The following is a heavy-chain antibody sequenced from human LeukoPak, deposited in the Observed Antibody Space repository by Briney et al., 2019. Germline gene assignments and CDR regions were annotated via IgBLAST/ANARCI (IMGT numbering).Heavy chain of an antibody. J-gene: IGHJ4*02. CDR2: INPNTGVT. CDR3: ARDGTSNWLNLVY. V-gene: IGHV1-2*02. CDR1: GYTFTGYY. D-gene: IGHD1-1*01. Sequence: GASVKVSCKASGYTFTGYYIQWVRQAPGQGLEWMGWINPNTGVTSYPQKFQGRVTLTRDTSISTAYMELRRLTFDDTAVYYCARDGTSNWLNLVYWGQGTLVTVSP.